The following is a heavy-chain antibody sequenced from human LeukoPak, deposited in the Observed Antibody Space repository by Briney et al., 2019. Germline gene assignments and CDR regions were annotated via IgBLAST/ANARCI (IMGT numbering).Heavy chain of an antibody. CDR3: ARQGGRYDSSGSRYRPSPYYYCYMDV. Sequence: SETLSLTCTVSGGSISSSNYYWNWIRQPAGKGLEWIGRIYATGSTNYNPSLKSRLTMSVEMSKSQFSLKLSSVTAADTAVYYCARQGGRYDSSGSRYRPSPYYYCYMDVWGKGTTVTISS. V-gene: IGHV4-61*02. CDR1: GGSISSSNYY. CDR2: IYATGST. J-gene: IGHJ6*03. D-gene: IGHD3-22*01.